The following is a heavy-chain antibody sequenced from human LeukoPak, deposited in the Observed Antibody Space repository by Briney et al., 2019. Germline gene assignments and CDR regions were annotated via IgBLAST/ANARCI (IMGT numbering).Heavy chain of an antibody. D-gene: IGHD3-16*02. V-gene: IGHV3-30*03. CDR3: AREEHDYVWGSYRYYYYYGIDV. CDR1: GFTFSSYG. CDR2: ISFDGSNE. Sequence: GRSLRLSCAASGFTFSSYGMHWVRQSPGRGLEWVSFISFDGSNEFYADSLKGRFTISRDNSKDTLYLQMDSLRTEDTALYYCAREEHDYVWGSYRYYYYYGIDVWGQGTTVTVSS. J-gene: IGHJ6*02.